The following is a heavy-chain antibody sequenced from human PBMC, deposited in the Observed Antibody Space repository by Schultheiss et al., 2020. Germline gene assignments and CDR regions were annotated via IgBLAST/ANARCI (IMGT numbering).Heavy chain of an antibody. CDR1: GGSISSGSYY. J-gene: IGHJ5*02. V-gene: IGHV4-61*10. D-gene: IGHD3-22*01. Sequence: SETLSLTCTVSGGSISSGSYYWSWIRQPAGKGLEWIGRIYYSGSTYYNPSLKSRVTISVDTSKNQFSLKLSSVTAADTAVYYCARGPMTLLDPWGQGTLVTVSS. CDR3: ARGPMTLLDP. CDR2: IYYSGST.